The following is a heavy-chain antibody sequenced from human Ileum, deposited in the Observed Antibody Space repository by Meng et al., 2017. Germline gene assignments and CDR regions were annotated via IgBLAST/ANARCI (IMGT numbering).Heavy chain of an antibody. V-gene: IGHV4-61*01. CDR2: IYYSGST. CDR3: ARSSTSPASYFFDY. J-gene: IGHJ4*02. CDR1: GGSVISVSSY. Sequence: AHRLESGQTLLTPSETLSLACSVSGGSVISVSSYWTWIRQPPGKGLEWIGHIYYSGSTNYNPSLKSRVTISVDMSKNQFSLKLNSVTAADTAIYFCARSSTSPASYFFDYWGQGTLVTVSS. D-gene: IGHD6-6*01.